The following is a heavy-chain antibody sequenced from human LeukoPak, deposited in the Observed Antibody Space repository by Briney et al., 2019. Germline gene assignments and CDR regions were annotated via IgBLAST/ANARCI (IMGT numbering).Heavy chain of an antibody. CDR3: ARDPKVLGIAAAGPYFDY. Sequence: GASVKVSCKASGYTFTGYYMHWVRQAPGQGLEWMGWINPNSGGTNYAQKFQGRVTMTRDTSISTAYMELSRLRSDDTAVYYCARDPKVLGIAAAGPYFDYWGQGTLVTVSS. CDR1: GYTFTGYY. CDR2: INPNSGGT. J-gene: IGHJ4*02. D-gene: IGHD6-13*01. V-gene: IGHV1-2*02.